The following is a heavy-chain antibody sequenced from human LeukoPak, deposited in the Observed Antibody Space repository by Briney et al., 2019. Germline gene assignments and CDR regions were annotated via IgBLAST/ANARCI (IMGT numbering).Heavy chain of an antibody. CDR1: GGTFSSYA. J-gene: IGHJ3*02. CDR3: ARYEDIVVVPAAEEGAFDI. V-gene: IGHV1-69*06. CDR2: IIPIFGTA. Sequence: SVKVSCKASGGTFSSYAISWVRQAPGQGLEWMGGIIPIFGTANYAQKFQGRVTITADKSTSTAYMELSSLRSEDTAVYYCARYEDIVVVPAAEEGAFDIWGQGTMVTVSS. D-gene: IGHD2-2*01.